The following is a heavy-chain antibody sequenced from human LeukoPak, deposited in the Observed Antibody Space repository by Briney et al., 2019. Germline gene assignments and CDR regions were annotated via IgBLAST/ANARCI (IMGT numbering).Heavy chain of an antibody. D-gene: IGHD3-22*01. CDR1: GFTFSSYA. Sequence: GGSLRLSCAASGFTFSSYAMSWVRQAPGKGLEWVSAIGGDAVSTYYADSVKGRFSISRDNSKNTLYLQMNSLRADDTAVYYCAKSRGTIVVVFRVSRKRLDYWGQGTLVTVSS. J-gene: IGHJ4*02. CDR3: AKSRGTIVVVFRVSRKRLDY. CDR2: IGGDAVST. V-gene: IGHV3-23*01.